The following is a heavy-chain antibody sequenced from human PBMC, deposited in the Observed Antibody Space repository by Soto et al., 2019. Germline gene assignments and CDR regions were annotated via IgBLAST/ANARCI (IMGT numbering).Heavy chain of an antibody. D-gene: IGHD2-2*01. CDR1: GYTFTGYY. J-gene: IGHJ6*02. CDR3: AREPVPAASWGYYYYYGMDV. CDR2: INPNSGGT. Sequence: ASVKVSCKASGYTFTGYYMHWVRQAPGQGLEWMGWINPNSGGTNYAQKFQGRVTMTRDTSISTAYMELSRLRSDDTAVYYCAREPVPAASWGYYYYYGMDVWGQGTTVTVSS. V-gene: IGHV1-2*02.